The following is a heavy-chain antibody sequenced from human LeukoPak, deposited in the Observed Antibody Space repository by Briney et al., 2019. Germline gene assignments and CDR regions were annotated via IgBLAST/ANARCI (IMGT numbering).Heavy chain of an antibody. Sequence: PGGSLRLSCAASGFTFSDYYMSWIRQAPGKGLEWVSYISSSGSTIYYADSVKGRFTISRDNAKNSLYLQVNSLRAEDTAVYYCAGPGVTVTPGGWYFDLWGRGTLVTVSS. J-gene: IGHJ2*01. V-gene: IGHV3-11*04. CDR3: AGPGVTVTPGGWYFDL. D-gene: IGHD4-17*01. CDR2: ISSSGSTI. CDR1: GFTFSDYY.